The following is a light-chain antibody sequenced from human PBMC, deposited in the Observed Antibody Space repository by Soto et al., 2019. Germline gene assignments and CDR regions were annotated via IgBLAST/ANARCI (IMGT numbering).Light chain of an antibody. J-gene: IGKJ1*01. CDR3: QHYNSYWT. CDR1: QSISSW. Sequence: DIQMPQSPSTLSASVGDRVTITCRASQSISSWLAWYQQKPGKAPKLLIYDASSLESGVPSRFSGSGSGTEFTLTISSLQPDDFANYYCQHYNSYWTFGQGTKVEIK. CDR2: DAS. V-gene: IGKV1-5*01.